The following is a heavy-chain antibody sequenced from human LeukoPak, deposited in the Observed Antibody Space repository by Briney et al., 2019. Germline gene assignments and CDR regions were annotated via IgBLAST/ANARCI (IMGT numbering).Heavy chain of an antibody. CDR2: IIPIFGTA. Sequence: SVKVSCKASGYTFTNYDINWVRQAPGQGLEWMGGIIPIFGTANYAQKFQGRVTITADKSTSTAYMELSSLRSEDTAVYYCARDLEIKYYYDSSGPVDAFDIWGQGTMVTVSS. CDR3: ARDLEIKYYYDSSGPVDAFDI. J-gene: IGHJ3*02. CDR1: GYTFTNYD. D-gene: IGHD3-22*01. V-gene: IGHV1-69*06.